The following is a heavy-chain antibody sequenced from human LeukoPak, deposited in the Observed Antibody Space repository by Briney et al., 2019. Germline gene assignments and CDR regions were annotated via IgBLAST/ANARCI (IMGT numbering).Heavy chain of an antibody. CDR2: IYYSGST. CDR3: ARTANYYDSSGYLLINWFDP. Sequence: SQTLSLTCTVSGGSISSGGYSWSWIRQHPGKGLEWIGYIYYSGSTYYNPSLKSRVTISVDTSKNQFSLKLSSVTAADTAVYYCARTANYYDSSGYLLINWFDPWGQGTLVTVSS. V-gene: IGHV4-31*03. D-gene: IGHD3-22*01. CDR1: GGSISSGGYS. J-gene: IGHJ5*02.